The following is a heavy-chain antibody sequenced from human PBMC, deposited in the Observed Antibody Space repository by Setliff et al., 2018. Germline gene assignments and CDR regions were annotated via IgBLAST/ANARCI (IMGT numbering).Heavy chain of an antibody. D-gene: IGHD3-16*01. Sequence: LVWVGRIKRKADGGATDYVAPVKGRFTISRDDSKNTLFLQMNNLKIEDTAVYYCTTWPENGGYYYYYYMDVRGKGTTVTVSS. J-gene: IGHJ6*03. V-gene: IGHV3-15*01. CDR2: IKRKADGGAT. CDR3: TTWPENGGYYYYYYMDV.